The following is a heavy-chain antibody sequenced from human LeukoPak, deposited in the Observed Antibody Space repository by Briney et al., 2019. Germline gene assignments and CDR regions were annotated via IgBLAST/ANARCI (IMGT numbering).Heavy chain of an antibody. D-gene: IGHD3-22*01. J-gene: IGHJ4*02. CDR1: GGSFSGYY. Sequence: SETLSLTCAVYGGSFSGYYWSWIRQPPGKGLEWIGEINHSGSTNYNPSLKSRVTISVDTSKNQFPLKLSSVTAADTAVYYCARGGVTNDSSGYYYRLDYWGQGTLVTVSS. CDR2: INHSGST. V-gene: IGHV4-34*01. CDR3: ARGGVTNDSSGYYYRLDY.